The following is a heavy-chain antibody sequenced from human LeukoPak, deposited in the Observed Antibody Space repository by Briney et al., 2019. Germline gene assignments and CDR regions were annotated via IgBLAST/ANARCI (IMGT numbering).Heavy chain of an antibody. Sequence: GGSLRLSCAASGFTFSSYAMHWVRQAPDKGLEYVAVISNDGTYKYYGASVKGRFTISRDNSKNTLYLQMDSMRSEDTAVYSCTRKSGGSQRKMDDWFDPWGQGTLVIVSS. D-gene: IGHD3-10*01. CDR3: TRKSGGSQRKMDDWFDP. CDR1: GFTFSSYA. CDR2: ISNDGTYK. V-gene: IGHV3-30*04. J-gene: IGHJ5*02.